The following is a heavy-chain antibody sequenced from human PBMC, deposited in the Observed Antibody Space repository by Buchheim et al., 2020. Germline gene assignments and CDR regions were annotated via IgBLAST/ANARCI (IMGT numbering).Heavy chain of an antibody. CDR3: ASARGYSYGARRYYFDY. CDR1: GGSFSGYY. Sequence: QVQLQQWGAGLLKPSETLSLTCAVYGGSFSGYYWSWIRQPPGKGLEWIGEINHSGSTNYNPSLKSRVTISVDTSKNQLSLKLSSVTAADTAVYYCASARGYSYGARRYYFDYWGQGTL. V-gene: IGHV4-34*01. CDR2: INHSGST. D-gene: IGHD5-18*01. J-gene: IGHJ4*02.